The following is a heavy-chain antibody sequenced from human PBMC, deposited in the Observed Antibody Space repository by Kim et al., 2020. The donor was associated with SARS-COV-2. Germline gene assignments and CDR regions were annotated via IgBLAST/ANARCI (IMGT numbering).Heavy chain of an antibody. D-gene: IGHD2-15*01. Sequence: SETLSLTCTVSGGSISSGGYYWSWIRQHPGKGLEWIGYIYYSGSTYYNPSLKSRVTISVDTSKNQFSLKLSSVTAADTAVYYCARWTGCCGGSCYSGGYYFDYWGQRTRVTVSS. CDR1: GGSISSGGYY. V-gene: IGHV4-31*03. CDR3: ARWTGCCGGSCYSGGYYFDY. CDR2: IYYSGST. J-gene: IGHJ4*02.